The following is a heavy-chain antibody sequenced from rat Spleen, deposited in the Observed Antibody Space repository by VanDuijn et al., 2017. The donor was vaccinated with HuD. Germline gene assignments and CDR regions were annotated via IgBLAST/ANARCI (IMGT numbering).Heavy chain of an antibody. CDR3: AKDGSRYGYTYFDY. Sequence: EVQLVESGGGLVQPGRSMKLSCAASGFTFSDYYMAWVRQAPKKGLEWVASISYEGSSTYYGDSVKGRFTVSRNNAENTVYLQMNSLRSEDTATYYCAKDGSRYGYTYFDYWGQGVMVTVSS. D-gene: IGHD1-4*01. V-gene: IGHV5-22*01. J-gene: IGHJ2*01. CDR2: ISYEGSST. CDR1: GFTFSDYY.